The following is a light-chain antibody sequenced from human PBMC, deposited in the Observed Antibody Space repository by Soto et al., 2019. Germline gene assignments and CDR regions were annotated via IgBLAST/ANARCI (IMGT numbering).Light chain of an antibody. CDR1: QSVSSSY. CDR2: GAS. Sequence: EIVLTQSPGTLSLSPGERATLSCRASQSVSSSYLAWYQQKPGQAPRLLIYGASNRATGIPDRFSVRASGTDFTLTISRLEPEDVAVYYCQHYGTSALFGPGTKVDIK. CDR3: QHYGTSAL. J-gene: IGKJ3*01. V-gene: IGKV3-20*01.